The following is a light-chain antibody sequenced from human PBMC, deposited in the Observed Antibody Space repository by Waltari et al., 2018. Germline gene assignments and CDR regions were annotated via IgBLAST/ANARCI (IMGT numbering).Light chain of an antibody. CDR1: SGSLSTTSY. CDR2: KAN. CDR3: ALYMGSGIWV. J-gene: IGLJ3*02. Sequence: VTLTCALSSGSLSTTSYATWYQQTPGQAPRTLVYKANARSSGVPDRFSGSILGHTAALTITGAQADDESDYYCALYMGSGIWVFGGG. V-gene: IGLV8-61*01.